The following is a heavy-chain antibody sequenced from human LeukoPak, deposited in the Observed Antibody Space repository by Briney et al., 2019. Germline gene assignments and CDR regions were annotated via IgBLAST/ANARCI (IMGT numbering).Heavy chain of an antibody. CDR1: GYTFTGHY. J-gene: IGHJ5*02. CDR3: ARSYDFWGGPPFDP. Sequence: ASVKVSCKASGYTFTGHYMHWVRQAPGQGLEWMGWINPNSGGTKYAQKFRGRVTLTRDTSISTAYMELSRLRCDDTAVYYCARSYDFWGGPPFDPWGQGTLVTVSS. CDR2: INPNSGGT. D-gene: IGHD3-3*01. V-gene: IGHV1-2*02.